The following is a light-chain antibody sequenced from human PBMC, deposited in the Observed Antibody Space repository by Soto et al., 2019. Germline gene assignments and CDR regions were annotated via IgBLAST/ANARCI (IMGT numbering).Light chain of an antibody. CDR1: QSVSNY. J-gene: IGKJ4*01. Sequence: EVVLTQSPATLSLSPGERATLSCRASQSVSNYLVWYQQKPGQAPRLLMSDVSNRATGIPARFSGSGSGTDFTLTISSLEAEDSAVYYCQQRRGWPLTFGGGTKVEIK. V-gene: IGKV3-11*01. CDR3: QQRRGWPLT. CDR2: DVS.